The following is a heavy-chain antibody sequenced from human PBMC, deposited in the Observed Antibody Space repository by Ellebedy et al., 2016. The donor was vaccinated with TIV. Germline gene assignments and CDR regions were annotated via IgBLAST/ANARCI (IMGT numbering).Heavy chain of an antibody. V-gene: IGHV1-18*04. D-gene: IGHD2-15*01. CDR3: ALDCNAGTCTSEYFQH. J-gene: IGHJ1*01. Sequence: AASVKVSCKASGYTFTSYGVTWVRQAPGQGLEWMGWTSAYNGDPNYAPKLQGRVTMTTDTSTSTAYMELRSLRSDDTAVYYCALDCNAGTCTSEYFQHWGQGTLVTVSS. CDR1: GYTFTSYG. CDR2: TSAYNGDP.